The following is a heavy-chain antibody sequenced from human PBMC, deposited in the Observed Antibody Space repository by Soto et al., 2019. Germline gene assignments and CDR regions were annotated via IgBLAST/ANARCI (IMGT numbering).Heavy chain of an antibody. CDR1: GDSISNSRW. Sequence: QVQLQESGPGLVKPSGTLSLTCAVSGDSISNSRWWTWVRQPPGKGLEWIGDIFHSGDTNYNPYLKSRVFISVDKSQKQFSLKVSSVTAADTAVYYCAYSTGLYRHDVWCQGTLFTVSS. V-gene: IGHV4-4*02. CDR2: IFHSGDT. CDR3: AYSTGLYRHDV. D-gene: IGHD6-19*01. J-gene: IGHJ3*01.